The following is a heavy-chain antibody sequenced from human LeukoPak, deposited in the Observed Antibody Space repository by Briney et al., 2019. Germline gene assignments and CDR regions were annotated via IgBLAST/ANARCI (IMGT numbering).Heavy chain of an antibody. J-gene: IGHJ4*02. V-gene: IGHV4-34*01. CDR2: INHSGST. Sequence: SETLSLTCAVYGGSFSGYYWSWIRQPPGKGLEWIGEINHSGSTNYNPSLKSRVTISVDTSKNQFSLKLSSVTAADTAVYYCAREPRWLHLREFDYWGQGTLVTVSS. CDR3: AREPRWLHLREFDY. D-gene: IGHD5-24*01. CDR1: GGSFSGYY.